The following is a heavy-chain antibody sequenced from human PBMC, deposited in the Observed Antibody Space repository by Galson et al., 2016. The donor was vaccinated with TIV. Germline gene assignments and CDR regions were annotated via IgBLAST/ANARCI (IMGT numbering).Heavy chain of an antibody. CDR2: ISYDGNNK. V-gene: IGHV3-30*03. Sequence: SLRLSCAAFGFSFSTYGLHWVRQAPGKGLEWVAIISYDGNNKYYVDSVKGRFTISRDNAKNSLYLQMNSLRAEDTAVYYCARYLRSSNFDYWGQGTLVTVSS. CDR1: GFSFSTYG. J-gene: IGHJ4*02. CDR3: ARYLRSSNFDY.